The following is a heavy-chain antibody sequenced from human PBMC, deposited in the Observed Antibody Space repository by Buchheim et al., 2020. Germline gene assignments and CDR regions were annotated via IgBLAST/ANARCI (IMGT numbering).Heavy chain of an antibody. CDR2: IYPGDSDT. Sequence: EVQLVQSGAEVKKPGESLKISCKGSGYSFTSYWIGWVRQMPGKGLEWMGIIYPGDSDTRYSPSFQGQVTIPADKSISTAYPQWSSLKASDTAMYYCARPAVMVTATRLNWYFDLWGRGTL. D-gene: IGHD2-21*02. CDR3: ARPAVMVTATRLNWYFDL. V-gene: IGHV5-51*01. CDR1: GYSFTSYW. J-gene: IGHJ2*01.